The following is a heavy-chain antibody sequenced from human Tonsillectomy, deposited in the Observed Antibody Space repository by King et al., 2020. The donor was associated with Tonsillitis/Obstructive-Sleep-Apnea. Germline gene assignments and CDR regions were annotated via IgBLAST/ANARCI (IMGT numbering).Heavy chain of an antibody. J-gene: IGHJ6*03. D-gene: IGHD5-18*01. CDR1: GYTFTGYY. V-gene: IGHV1-2*06. CDR2: INPNSGDT. CDR3: AREGYSPMDV. Sequence: QLVQAGGEVKKPGASVKVSCKASGYTFTGYYLHWVRQAPGQGLEWMGRINPNSGDTNYAQQFQGRVTMTRDTSISTAYMELSRLRSDATAVYYCAREGYSPMDVWGKGTTVTVSS.